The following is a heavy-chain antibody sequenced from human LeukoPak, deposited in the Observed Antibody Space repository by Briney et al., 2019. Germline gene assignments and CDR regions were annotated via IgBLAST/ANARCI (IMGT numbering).Heavy chain of an antibody. CDR2: ISGSGGST. CDR1: GFTFSSYG. CDR3: AKGIQRIAAAGSGESFDY. D-gene: IGHD6-13*01. V-gene: IGHV3-23*01. J-gene: IGHJ4*02. Sequence: GGTLRLSCAASGFTFSSYGMSWVRQAPGKGLEWVSAISGSGGSTYYADSVKGRFTISRDNSKNTLYLLMNSLRAEDTAVYYCAKGIQRIAAAGSGESFDYWGQGTLVTVSS.